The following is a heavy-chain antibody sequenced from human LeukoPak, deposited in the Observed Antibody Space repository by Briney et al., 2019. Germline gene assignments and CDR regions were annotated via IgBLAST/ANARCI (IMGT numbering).Heavy chain of an antibody. D-gene: IGHD2-2*01. V-gene: IGHV1-46*01. CDR1: GYTFTSYY. Sequence: ASVKVSCKASGYTFTSYYMHWARQAPGQGLEWMGIINPSGGSTSYAQKFQGRVTMTRDTSTSTVYMELSSLRSEDTAVYYCARGDFVVVPAAMGYYYYGMDVWGKGTTVTVSS. CDR2: INPSGGST. J-gene: IGHJ6*04. CDR3: ARGDFVVVPAAMGYYYYGMDV.